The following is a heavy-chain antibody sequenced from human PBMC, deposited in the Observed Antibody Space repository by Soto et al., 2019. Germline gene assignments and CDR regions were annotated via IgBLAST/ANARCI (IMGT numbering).Heavy chain of an antibody. CDR2: IYPGDSDT. CDR1: GYRFSSYW. J-gene: IGHJ6*02. Sequence: PVESLKISCNGSGYRFSSYWIAWVRQMPWKGLEWMGIIYPGDSDTRYSPSFQGRVTMSVDKSNNTAYLHWSSLKASDTAMYYCARQGSNGAYYYYGMDVWGQGTTVTVSS. V-gene: IGHV5-51*01. D-gene: IGHD2-8*01. CDR3: ARQGSNGAYYYYGMDV.